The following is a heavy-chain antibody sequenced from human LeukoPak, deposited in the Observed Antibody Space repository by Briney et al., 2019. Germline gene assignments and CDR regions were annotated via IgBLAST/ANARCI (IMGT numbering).Heavy chain of an antibody. CDR3: ARRGRDGYNRGAFDI. J-gene: IGHJ3*02. D-gene: IGHD5-24*01. CDR2: IYYSGST. V-gene: IGHV4-39*01. CDR1: GGSISSSSYY. Sequence: SETLSLTCTVSGGSISSSSYYWGWIRQPPGKGLEWIGSIYYSGSTYYNPSLKSRVTISVDTSKNQFSLKLSSVTAADTAVYYCARRGRDGYNRGAFDIWGQGTMVTVSS.